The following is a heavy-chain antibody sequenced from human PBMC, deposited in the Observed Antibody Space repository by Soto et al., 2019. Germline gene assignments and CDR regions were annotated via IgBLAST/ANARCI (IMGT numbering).Heavy chain of an antibody. J-gene: IGHJ6*02. CDR1: GYTFTGYY. CDR3: ARASMVRVQGYSYGMDV. CDR2: INPNSGGT. Sequence: QVQLVQSGAEVKKPGASVKVSCKASGYTFTGYYMHWVRQAPGQGLEWMGWINPNSGGTNTAQKLQGWVTMTRDTSISPDSMELCRLRSVDTAVYYCARASMVRVQGYSYGMDVWGQATTVTVSS. D-gene: IGHD3-10*01. V-gene: IGHV1-2*04.